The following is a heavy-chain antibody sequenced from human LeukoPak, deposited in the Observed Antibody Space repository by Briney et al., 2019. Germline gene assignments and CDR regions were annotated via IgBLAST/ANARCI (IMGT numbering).Heavy chain of an antibody. Sequence: GRSLRLPCAASGFTFDDYAMHWVRQAPGKGLEWVSGISWNSGNIDYADSVKGRFTISRDNAKNSLYLQMNSLRAEDTALYYCAKDSESSYGSGSYFDYWGQGTLVTVSS. V-gene: IGHV3-9*01. CDR2: ISWNSGNI. CDR1: GFTFDDYA. D-gene: IGHD3-10*01. CDR3: AKDSESSYGSGSYFDY. J-gene: IGHJ4*02.